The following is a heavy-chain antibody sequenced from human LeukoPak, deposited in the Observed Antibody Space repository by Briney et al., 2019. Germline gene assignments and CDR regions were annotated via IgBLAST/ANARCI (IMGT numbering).Heavy chain of an antibody. CDR2: ISYDGSNK. D-gene: IGHD4-17*01. CDR1: GFTFSSYS. J-gene: IGHJ4*02. V-gene: IGHV3-30*03. Sequence: PGGSLRLSCAASGFTFSSYSMNWVRQAPGKGLEWVAVISYDGSNKYYADSVKGRFTISRDNSKNTLYLQMNSLRAEDTAVYYCARVSSHYGDYPRWGQGTLVTVSS. CDR3: ARVSSHYGDYPR.